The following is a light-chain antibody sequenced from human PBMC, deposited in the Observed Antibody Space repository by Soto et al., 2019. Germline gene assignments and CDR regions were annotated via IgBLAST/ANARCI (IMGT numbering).Light chain of an antibody. CDR2: DVS. CDR1: SSDVVGYNY. Sequence: LTQPASVYGSTGQSITISCTGTSSDVVGYNYVSWYQQHPGKAPKLMIYDVSNRPSGVSNRFSGSKSGNTASLTISGLQAEEEADYYCSSYTSSSTPLSVFGTGTKVTV. CDR3: SSYTSSSTPLSV. J-gene: IGLJ1*01. V-gene: IGLV2-14*01.